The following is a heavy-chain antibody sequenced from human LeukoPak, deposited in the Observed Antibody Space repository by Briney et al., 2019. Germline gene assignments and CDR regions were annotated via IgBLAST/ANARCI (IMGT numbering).Heavy chain of an antibody. J-gene: IGHJ6*03. CDR2: ISSSGSTI. D-gene: IGHD1-1*01. V-gene: IGHV3-11*04. CDR3: ARDTPGFAYYYYYYYMDV. Sequence: GGSLRLSCAASGFTFDDYGMSWIRQAPGKGLEWVSYISSSGSTIYYADSVKGRFTISRDNAKNSLYLQMNSLRAEDTAVYYCARDTPGFAYYYYYYYMDVWGKGTTVTVSS. CDR1: GFTFDDYG.